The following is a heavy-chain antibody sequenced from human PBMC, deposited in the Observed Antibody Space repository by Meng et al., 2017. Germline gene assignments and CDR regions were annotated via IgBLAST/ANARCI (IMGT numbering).Heavy chain of an antibody. CDR1: GYPFTSYA. V-gene: IGHV1-3*01. CDR2: INAGNGNT. J-gene: IGHJ4*02. CDR3: ARNIDY. Sequence: QVPSFRSGVEGKKPGASVKVSCKAPGYPFTSYAMHWVRQAPGQRLEWMGWINAGNGNTRYSQKFQGRVTITRDTSASTAYMELSSLRSEDTAVYYCARNIDYWGQGTLVTVSS.